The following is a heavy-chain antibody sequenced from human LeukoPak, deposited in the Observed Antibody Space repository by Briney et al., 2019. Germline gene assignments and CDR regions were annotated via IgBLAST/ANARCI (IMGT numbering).Heavy chain of an antibody. CDR3: ARVLNNDYGDLYYFDY. V-gene: IGHV3-53*01. CDR1: GFTVSSNY. Sequence: GGSLRLSCAASGFTVSSNYMSWVRQAPGKGLEWVSVIYSGGSTYYADSVKGRFTISRDNSKNTLYLQMNSLRAEDTAVYYCARVLNNDYGDLYYFDYWGQGTLVTVSS. D-gene: IGHD4-17*01. CDR2: IYSGGST. J-gene: IGHJ4*02.